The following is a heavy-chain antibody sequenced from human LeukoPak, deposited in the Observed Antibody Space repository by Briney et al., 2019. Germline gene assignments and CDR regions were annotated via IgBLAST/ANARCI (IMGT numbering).Heavy chain of an antibody. CDR1: GGSISSSSYY. Sequence: SETLSLTCTVSGGSISSSSYYWGWIRQPPGKGLEWIESIYYSGSTYYNPSLKSRVTISVDTSKNHFSLKLTSVTAADTAVYYCARGRRISVAGLFDYWGQGTLVTVSS. CDR3: ARGRRISVAGLFDY. CDR2: IYYSGST. J-gene: IGHJ4*02. D-gene: IGHD6-19*01. V-gene: IGHV4-39*07.